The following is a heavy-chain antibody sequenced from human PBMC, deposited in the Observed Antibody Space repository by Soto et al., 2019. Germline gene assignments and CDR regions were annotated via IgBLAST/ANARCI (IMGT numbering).Heavy chain of an antibody. CDR1: DGSSSGFY. V-gene: IGHV4-34*01. J-gene: IGHJ4*02. D-gene: IGHD3-10*02. Sequence: SETLSLTCTVYDGSSSGFYWSWVRQPPGKGLEWIGEINPSGSTNYNPSLKSRVTISVDTSNNQFSLNVNSVTAADTAVYYCARGRITMLHWGQGTLVTVSS. CDR3: ARGRITMLH. CDR2: INPSGST.